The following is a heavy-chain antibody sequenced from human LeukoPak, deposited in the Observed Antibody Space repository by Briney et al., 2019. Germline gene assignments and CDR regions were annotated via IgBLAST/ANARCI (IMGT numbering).Heavy chain of an antibody. CDR3: ARDLTGQDILTGYYSKGMDV. Sequence: GGSLRLSCAASGFTFNHYGMHWVRQAPGKGLEWVAFIRYDGVNKYYADSVKGRFTISRDNSKNTLYLQMNSLRAEDTAVYYCARDLTGQDILTGYYSKGMDVWGKGTTVTISS. CDR2: IRYDGVNK. V-gene: IGHV3-30*02. J-gene: IGHJ6*04. D-gene: IGHD3-9*01. CDR1: GFTFNHYG.